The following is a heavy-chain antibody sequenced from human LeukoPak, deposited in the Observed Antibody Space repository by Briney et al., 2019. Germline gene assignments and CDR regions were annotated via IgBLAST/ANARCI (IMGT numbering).Heavy chain of an antibody. V-gene: IGHV3-11*05. Sequence: GGSLRLSCAASGFTFSDYYTSWIRQAPEEGLEWVSYISGSSSNTKYADSVKGRFTISRDNAKNSLYLQMNSLRAEDTAVYYCARDSAHIVVVPVVNPSGLDNWFDPWGQGTLVTVSS. D-gene: IGHD2-2*01. J-gene: IGHJ5*02. CDR1: GFTFSDYY. CDR3: ARDSAHIVVVPVVNPSGLDNWFDP. CDR2: ISGSSSNT.